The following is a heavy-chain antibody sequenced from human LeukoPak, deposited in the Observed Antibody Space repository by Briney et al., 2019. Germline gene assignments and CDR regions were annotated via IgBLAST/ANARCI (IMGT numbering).Heavy chain of an antibody. Sequence: GGSLRLSCAASGFTFDDYGMSWVRQAPGKGLEWVSYISSSGSTIYNADSVKGRFTISRDNAKNSLYLQMNSLRAEDTAVYYCARDSSGYHWFDPWGQGTLVTVSS. CDR3: ARDSSGYHWFDP. CDR1: GFTFDDYG. V-gene: IGHV3-48*03. J-gene: IGHJ5*02. D-gene: IGHD3-22*01. CDR2: ISSSGSTI.